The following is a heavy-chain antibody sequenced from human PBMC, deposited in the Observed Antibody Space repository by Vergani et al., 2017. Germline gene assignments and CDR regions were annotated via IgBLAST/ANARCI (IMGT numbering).Heavy chain of an antibody. Sequence: QAQLQESGPRLVKPSQTLSLTCSVSGGAVNSGSNIWTWIRQPAGKGLEWIGRTSTDGSPNYNPSLKSRVTVSVDTSKTQISLRLTSVTAEDTAVYYCARHISYYSRQIGAGFGHWGQGILVTVSS. CDR2: TSTDGSP. CDR1: GGAVNSGSNI. J-gene: IGHJ4*02. CDR3: ARHISYYSRQIGAGFGH. V-gene: IGHV4-61*02. D-gene: IGHD2-21*01.